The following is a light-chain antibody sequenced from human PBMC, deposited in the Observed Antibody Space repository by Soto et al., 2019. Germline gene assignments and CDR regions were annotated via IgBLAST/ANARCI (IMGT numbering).Light chain of an antibody. Sequence: DIQMTQSPSTLSASVGDRVTITCRASQSISYYLAWYQKKPGKAPKVLIWNASSLQRGVPSRFSCSGSGTEFTLTISSLQPDDFATYYCQQYNRFSTWTFGQGTKVEIK. CDR2: NAS. V-gene: IGKV1-5*01. J-gene: IGKJ1*01. CDR1: QSISYY. CDR3: QQYNRFSTWT.